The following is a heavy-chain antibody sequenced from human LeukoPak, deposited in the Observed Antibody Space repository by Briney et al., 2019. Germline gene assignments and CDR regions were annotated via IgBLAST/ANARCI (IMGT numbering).Heavy chain of an antibody. V-gene: IGHV2-70*11. Sequence: SGPTLVNPTQTLTLTCTFSGFSLSTSGMCVSWIRQPPGKALEWLARIDWDDDKYYSTSLKTRLTISKDTSKNQVVLTMTNMDPVDTATYYCARIRLGYYDILTGYYDYWGQGTLVTVSS. CDR3: ARIRLGYYDILTGYYDY. D-gene: IGHD3-9*01. J-gene: IGHJ4*02. CDR2: IDWDDDK. CDR1: GFSLSTSGMC.